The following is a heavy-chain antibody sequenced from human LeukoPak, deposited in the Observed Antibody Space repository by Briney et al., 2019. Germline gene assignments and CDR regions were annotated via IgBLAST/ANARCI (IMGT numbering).Heavy chain of an antibody. Sequence: PGGSLRLSCAASGFTFSSYSMNWVRQAPGKGLEWVSSISSSSSYIYYADSVKGRFTISRDNAKNSLYLQIDSLSAEDTAVYYCARMGIAAAGVDYWGQGTLVTVSS. J-gene: IGHJ4*02. V-gene: IGHV3-21*01. CDR1: GFTFSSYS. CDR2: ISSSSSYI. CDR3: ARMGIAAAGVDY. D-gene: IGHD6-13*01.